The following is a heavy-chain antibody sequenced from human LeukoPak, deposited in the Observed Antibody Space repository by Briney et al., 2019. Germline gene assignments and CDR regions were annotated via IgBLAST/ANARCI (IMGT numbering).Heavy chain of an antibody. CDR2: FDPEDGET. Sequence: ASVKVSCKVSGYTLTELSMHWVRQAPGKGLEWMGGFDPEDGETIYAQKFQGRVTMTEDTSTDTAYMELSSLRSEDTAVYYCARDGPDWYSSSKTSDYWGQGTLVTVSS. D-gene: IGHD6-6*01. CDR1: GYTLTELS. CDR3: ARDGPDWYSSSKTSDY. V-gene: IGHV1-24*01. J-gene: IGHJ4*02.